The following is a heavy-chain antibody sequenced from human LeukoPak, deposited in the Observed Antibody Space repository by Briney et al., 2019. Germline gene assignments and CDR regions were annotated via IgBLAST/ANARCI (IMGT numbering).Heavy chain of an antibody. CDR2: INPNSGGT. CDR1: GYTFTGYQ. V-gene: IGHV1-2*06. Sequence: ASVKVSCKASGYTFTGYQIHWVRQAPGQGLEWMGRINPNSGGTNYAQMFQGRVTMTRDTSISTAYMELSGLTSDDTAVYYCARDMVSGGSYSTRFDYWGQGTLVTVSS. D-gene: IGHD1-26*01. J-gene: IGHJ4*02. CDR3: ARDMVSGGSYSTRFDY.